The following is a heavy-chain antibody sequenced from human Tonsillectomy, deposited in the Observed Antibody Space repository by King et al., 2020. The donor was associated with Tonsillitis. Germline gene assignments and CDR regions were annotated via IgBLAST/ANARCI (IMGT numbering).Heavy chain of an antibody. CDR1: GFTFSIYG. CDR2: IWYDGSNK. V-gene: IGHV3-33*01. CDR3: ARGSSSAEADAFHI. Sequence: QLVQSGGGVVQPGRSLRLSCAASGFTFSIYGMHWVRQAPGKGLEWVAVIWYDGSNKYYVDSVKGRFTISRDNSKNTLYLQMNSLRAEDTALYYCARGSSSAEADAFHIWGQGTLVTVSS. J-gene: IGHJ3*02. D-gene: IGHD6-6*01.